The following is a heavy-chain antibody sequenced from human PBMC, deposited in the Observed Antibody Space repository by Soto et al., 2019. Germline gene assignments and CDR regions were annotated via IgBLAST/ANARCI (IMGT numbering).Heavy chain of an antibody. J-gene: IGHJ4*02. D-gene: IGHD6-6*01. Sequence: ASVKVSCKASGGAFSSYAISWVRQAPGQGLEWMGGIIPIFGTANYAQKFQGRVTITADGSTSTAYMELSSLRSEGTAVYYCASMGARIAASPTFDYWGQGTLVTVSS. CDR1: GGAFSSYA. CDR2: IIPIFGTA. V-gene: IGHV1-69*13. CDR3: ASMGARIAASPTFDY.